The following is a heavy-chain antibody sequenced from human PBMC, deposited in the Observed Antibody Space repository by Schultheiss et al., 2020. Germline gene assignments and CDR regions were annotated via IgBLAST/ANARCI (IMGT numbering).Heavy chain of an antibody. D-gene: IGHD3-10*01. CDR2: MNPNSGNT. V-gene: IGHV1-8*01. Sequence: ASVKVSCKASGYTFTSYDINWVRQATGQGLEWMGWMNPNSGNTGYAQKFQGRVTMTRNTSISTAYMELSSLRSEDTAVYYCARGGRFGELLFWRQYNWFDPWGQGTLVTVSS. CDR1: GYTFTSYD. J-gene: IGHJ5*02. CDR3: ARGGRFGELLFWRQYNWFDP.